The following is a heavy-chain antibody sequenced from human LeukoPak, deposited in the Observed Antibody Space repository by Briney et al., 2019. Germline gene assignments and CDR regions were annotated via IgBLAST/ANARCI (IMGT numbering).Heavy chain of an antibody. CDR1: GGSISSYS. CDR3: ARTVVTLDWYFDL. D-gene: IGHD4-23*01. Sequence: SETLSLTCCVSGGSISSYSWNWIRQPAGKGLEWIGRFYTSGTTNYNPSLKSRVTMSIDTSKNQVSLKMRSVTAADTAVYYCARTVVTLDWYFDLWGRGTLVSVSS. V-gene: IGHV4-4*07. J-gene: IGHJ2*01. CDR2: FYTSGTT.